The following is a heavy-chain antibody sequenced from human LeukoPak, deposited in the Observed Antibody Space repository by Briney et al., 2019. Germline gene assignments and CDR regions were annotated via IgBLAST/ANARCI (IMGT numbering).Heavy chain of an antibody. Sequence: PSETLSLTCTVSGGSISSYYWSWIRQPPGKGLEWIGYIYYSGSTNYNPSLKSRVTISVDTSKNQFSLKLSSVTAADTAVYYCAGTAPYDFWSGYYGDVFDYWGQGTLVTVSS. CDR3: AGTAPYDFWSGYYGDVFDY. J-gene: IGHJ4*02. CDR2: IYYSGST. CDR1: GGSISSYY. D-gene: IGHD3-3*01. V-gene: IGHV4-59*01.